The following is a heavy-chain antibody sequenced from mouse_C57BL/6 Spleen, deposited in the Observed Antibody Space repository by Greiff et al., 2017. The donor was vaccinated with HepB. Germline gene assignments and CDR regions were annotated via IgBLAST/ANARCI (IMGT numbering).Heavy chain of an antibody. CDR3: TRERHYDYDGFAY. CDR2: IDPETGGT. J-gene: IGHJ3*01. CDR1: GYTFTDYE. V-gene: IGHV1-15*01. Sequence: VQLQQSGAELVRPGASVTLSCKASGYTFTDYEMHWVKQTPVHGLEWIGAIDPETGGTAYNQKFKGKAILTADKSSSTAYMELRSLTSEDSAVYYCTRERHYDYDGFAYWGQGTLVTVSA. D-gene: IGHD2-4*01.